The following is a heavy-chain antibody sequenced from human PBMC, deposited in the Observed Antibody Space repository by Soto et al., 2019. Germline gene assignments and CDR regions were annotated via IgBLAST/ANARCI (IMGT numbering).Heavy chain of an antibody. CDR1: VSTFPSFG. D-gene: IGHD2-2*01. Sequence: APVKVACKALVSTFPSFGINWGRQAPGQRLEWMGWINAGNGNTKYSQKFQGRVTITRDTSASTAYMELSSLRSEDTAVYYCARDHKPVVVPAAMRFDPWGQGTLVTVSS. CDR3: ARDHKPVVVPAAMRFDP. CDR2: INAGNGNT. J-gene: IGHJ5*02. V-gene: IGHV1-3*01.